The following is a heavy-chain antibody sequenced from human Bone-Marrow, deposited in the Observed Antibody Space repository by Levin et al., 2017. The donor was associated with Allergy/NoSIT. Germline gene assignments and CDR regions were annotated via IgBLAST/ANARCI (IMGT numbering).Heavy chain of an antibody. CDR2: INPNSGGI. CDR3: ARAFHGSGSYYRASAFDL. V-gene: IGHV1-2*02. Sequence: GASVKVSCQASGYTFTGYYMHWFRQAPGQGLEWMGWINPNSGGINYAQKFQGGVTMTRDTSINTAYMELSSLRSDDTAVYFCARAFHGSGSYYRASAFDLWGQGTKVTVSS. J-gene: IGHJ3*01. D-gene: IGHD3-10*01. CDR1: GYTFTGYY.